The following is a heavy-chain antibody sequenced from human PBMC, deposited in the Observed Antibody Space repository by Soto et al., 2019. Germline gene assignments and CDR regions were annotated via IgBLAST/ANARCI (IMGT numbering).Heavy chain of an antibody. D-gene: IGHD1-7*01. CDR1: GFTFSDFA. Sequence: GGSLRLSCAASGFTFSDFAMNWVRQAPGKGLEWVSGISWDSGSVGYADSVKGRFTTSRDNAKNSLYLQMNSLRAEDTALYYCAKDCQLILLMVGYWGQGTLVTVSS. J-gene: IGHJ4*02. CDR2: ISWDSGSV. V-gene: IGHV3-9*01. CDR3: AKDCQLILLMVGY.